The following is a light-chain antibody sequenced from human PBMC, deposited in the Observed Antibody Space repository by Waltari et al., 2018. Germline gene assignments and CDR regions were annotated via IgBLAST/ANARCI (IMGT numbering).Light chain of an antibody. V-gene: IGLV1-40*01. Sequence: QSVLTQPPPGQRVSISCTGSGSNLGPGYAVHWYQQHPVKAPQLLIYRTSTRPPGVPDRFFGSQSGTSASLAITAIQAEDEAEYYCQSYDTSLSVVFGGGTKLTVL. CDR2: RTS. J-gene: IGLJ2*01. CDR1: GSNLGPGYA. CDR3: QSYDTSLSVV.